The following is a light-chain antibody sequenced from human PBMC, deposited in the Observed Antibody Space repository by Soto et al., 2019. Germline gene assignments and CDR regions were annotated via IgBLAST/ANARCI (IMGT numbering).Light chain of an antibody. V-gene: IGLV2-14*01. CDR1: SSDVGGYNY. J-gene: IGLJ2*01. Sequence: QSALTQPASVSGSPGQSITISCTGTSSDVGGYNYVSWYQQHPGKAPKLMIYEVSNWPSGVSNRFSGSKSGNTASLTISGIQAEDEADYYCSSYTSSSTVVFGGGTKLTVL. CDR3: SSYTSSSTVV. CDR2: EVS.